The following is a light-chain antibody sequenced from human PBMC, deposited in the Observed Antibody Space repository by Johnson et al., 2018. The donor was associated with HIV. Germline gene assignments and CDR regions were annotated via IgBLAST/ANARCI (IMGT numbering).Light chain of an antibody. Sequence: QSVLTQPPSVSAAPGQKVTISCYGSSSNIGNNYVSWYQHLPGTAPKLLIYENNKRPSGIPDRFSGSKSGTSATLGITGLQTGDEADYYCGTWDSSLSAHYVFGTGTKITVL. CDR2: ENN. CDR1: SSNIGNNY. CDR3: GTWDSSLSAHYV. J-gene: IGLJ1*01. V-gene: IGLV1-51*02.